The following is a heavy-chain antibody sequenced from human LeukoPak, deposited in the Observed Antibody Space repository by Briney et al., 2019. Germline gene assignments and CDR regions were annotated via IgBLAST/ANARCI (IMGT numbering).Heavy chain of an antibody. CDR2: IIPILGIA. CDR1: GGTFISYA. V-gene: IGHV1-69*04. D-gene: IGHD3-9*01. Sequence: GASVNVSCKASGGTFISYAISWVRQAPGQGLEWMGRIIPILGIANYAQKFQGRVTITADKSTSTAYMELSSLRSEDTAVYYCARDTHYDILTGYWFDPWGQGTLVTVSS. CDR3: ARDTHYDILTGYWFDP. J-gene: IGHJ5*02.